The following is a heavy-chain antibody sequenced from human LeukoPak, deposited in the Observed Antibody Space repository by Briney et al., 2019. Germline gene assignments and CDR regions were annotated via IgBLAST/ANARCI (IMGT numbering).Heavy chain of an antibody. CDR2: IIPILGIA. V-gene: IGHV1-69*04. J-gene: IGHJ4*02. Sequence: ASMKVSCKASGGTFSSYAISWVRQAPGQGLEWMGRIIPILGIANYAQKFQGRVTITADKSTSTAYMELSSLRSEDTAVYYCARDLGGSYYVDYFDYWGQGTLVTVSP. CDR1: GGTFSSYA. D-gene: IGHD1-26*01. CDR3: ARDLGGSYYVDYFDY.